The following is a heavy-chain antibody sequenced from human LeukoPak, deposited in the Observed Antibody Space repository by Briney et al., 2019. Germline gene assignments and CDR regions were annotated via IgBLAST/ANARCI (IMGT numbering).Heavy chain of an antibody. D-gene: IGHD3-16*01. CDR2: TSPSGST. CDR3: ARVGRGDHTWGSYYCDH. J-gene: IGHJ4*02. CDR1: GDSFSSYR. V-gene: IGHV4-59*01. Sequence: PSETLSLTCTVSGDSFSSYRWSWLRQSPGKGLEWIGYTSPSGSTSYNPSLKSRVTFSVDTSKSQFSLRLTSVTAADTAVYYCARVGRGDHTWGSYYCDHWGQGTLVSVSS.